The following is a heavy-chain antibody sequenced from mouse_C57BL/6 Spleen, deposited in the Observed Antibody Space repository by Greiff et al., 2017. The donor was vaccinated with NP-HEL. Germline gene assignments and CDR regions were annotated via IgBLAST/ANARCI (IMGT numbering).Heavy chain of an antibody. CDR1: GYTFTDHT. Sequence: QVQLQQSDAELVKPGASVKISCKVSGYTFTDHTIHWMKQRPEQGLEWIGYIYPRDGSTKYNEKFKGKATLTVDKSSSTAYMQLSSLTSEDSAVYYGARSGTGAWFAYWGQGTLVTVSA. J-gene: IGHJ3*01. CDR3: ARSGTGAWFAY. CDR2: IYPRDGST. D-gene: IGHD3-3*01. V-gene: IGHV1-78*01.